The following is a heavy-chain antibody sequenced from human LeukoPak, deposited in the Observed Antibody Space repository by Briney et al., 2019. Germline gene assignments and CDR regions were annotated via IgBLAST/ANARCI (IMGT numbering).Heavy chain of an antibody. V-gene: IGHV3-21*01. CDR3: ARQHCSGGSCYSKWDYYYMDV. Sequence: PGGSLRLSCAASGFAFSSYNMKWVRQAPGKGLEWVSFISTTSTYIYYADSVKGRFTVSRDNSKNSLYLQMNSLRAEDTAVYYCARQHCSGGSCYSKWDYYYMDVWGKGTTVTVSS. CDR2: ISTTSTYI. J-gene: IGHJ6*03. CDR1: GFAFSSYN. D-gene: IGHD2-15*01.